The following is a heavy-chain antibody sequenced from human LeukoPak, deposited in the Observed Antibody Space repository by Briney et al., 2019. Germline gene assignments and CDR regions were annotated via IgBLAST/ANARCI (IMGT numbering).Heavy chain of an antibody. Sequence: QATGQGLEWMGWMNPNSGNTGYAQKFQGRVTMTRNTSISTAYMELSSLRSEDTAVYYCARGRRFGSNWFDPWGQGTLVTVSS. CDR3: ARGRRFGSNWFDP. J-gene: IGHJ5*02. V-gene: IGHV1-8*01. CDR2: MNPNSGNT. D-gene: IGHD3-10*01.